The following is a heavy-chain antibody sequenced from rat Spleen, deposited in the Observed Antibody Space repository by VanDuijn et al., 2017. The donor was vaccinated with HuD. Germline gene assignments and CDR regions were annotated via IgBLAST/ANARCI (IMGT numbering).Heavy chain of an antibody. J-gene: IGHJ2*01. Sequence: EVQLVESGGGLVQPGSSLKVSCVASGFTFSSYVMHWFRQAPENGIEWLAYINTDSSSTHYAETVKGRFTISRDNAKNTVDMQLSSLRSEDTAMDFGARERFYLQDFDYWGQGVMVTVSS. CDR2: INTDSSST. V-gene: IGHV5-43*01. D-gene: IGHD1-8*01. CDR3: ARERFYLQDFDY. CDR1: GFTFSSYV.